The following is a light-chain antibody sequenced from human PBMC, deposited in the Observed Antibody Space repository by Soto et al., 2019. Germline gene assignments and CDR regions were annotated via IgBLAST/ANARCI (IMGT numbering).Light chain of an antibody. CDR1: SSNIGTNT. J-gene: IGLJ1*01. Sequence: QSVLTQPPSASGTPGQRFTISCSGGSSNIGTNTVNWYQQLPGTAPKLLIYVDSQRPSGVPDRFSGSKSGTSASLAISGLQSEDEADYYCAAWDDSLNGYVFGTGTKVTVL. CDR3: AAWDDSLNGYV. V-gene: IGLV1-44*01. CDR2: VDS.